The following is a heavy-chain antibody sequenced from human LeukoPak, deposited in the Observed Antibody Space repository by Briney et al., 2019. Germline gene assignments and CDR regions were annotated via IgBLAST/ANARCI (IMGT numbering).Heavy chain of an antibody. V-gene: IGHV4-4*07. J-gene: IGHJ4*02. CDR1: GGSISSNY. CDR3: AREGGQERYFDY. Sequence: SETLSLTCTVSGGSISSNYWTWLRQPAGKGLGWIGRIHTSWTTNYNPSLKSRVTMSIGTSNNQFSLNMTSVTAADTAVYYCAREGGQERYFDYWGQGTLVTVSS. CDR2: IHTSWTT.